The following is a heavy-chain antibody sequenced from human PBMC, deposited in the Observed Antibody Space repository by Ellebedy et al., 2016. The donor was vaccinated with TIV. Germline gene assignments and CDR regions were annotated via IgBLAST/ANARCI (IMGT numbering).Heavy chain of an antibody. CDR2: MNPNSGNT. J-gene: IGHJ4*02. CDR1: GYTFTNYD. Sequence: AASVKVSCKASGYTFTNYDIIWVRQATGQGLEWMGWMNPNSGNTGYAQKFRGRVTMTRNTSISTAYMELNSLRSEDTAVYYCARASYDSSGTVNDYWGQGTLVTVSS. D-gene: IGHD3-22*01. CDR3: ARASYDSSGTVNDY. V-gene: IGHV1-8*01.